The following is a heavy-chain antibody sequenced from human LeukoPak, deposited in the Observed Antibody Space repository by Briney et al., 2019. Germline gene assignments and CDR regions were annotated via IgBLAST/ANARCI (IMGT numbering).Heavy chain of an antibody. CDR3: ARGGILWRALDI. J-gene: IGHJ3*02. CDR1: GYTFTSYD. V-gene: IGHV1-8*01. CDR2: MNPNSGNT. D-gene: IGHD3-9*01. Sequence: ASVKVSCKASGYTFTSYDINWVRQTTGQGLEWMGWMNPNSGNTGYAQKFQGRVTMTRNTSISTAYMELSSLRSEDTAVYYRARGGILWRALDIWGQGTMVTVSS.